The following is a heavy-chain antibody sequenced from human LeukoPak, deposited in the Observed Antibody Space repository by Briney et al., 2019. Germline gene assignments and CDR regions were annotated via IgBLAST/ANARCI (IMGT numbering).Heavy chain of an antibody. J-gene: IGHJ5*02. CDR1: GYTFTSYG. D-gene: IGHD2-15*01. CDR3: ARTPDYCSGGSCYWFDP. V-gene: IGHV7-4-1*02. Sequence: ASVKVSCKASGYTFTSYGISWVRQAPGQGLEWMGWINTNTGNPTYAQGFTGRFVFSLDTSVSTAYLQISSLKAEDTAVYYCARTPDYCSGGSCYWFDPWGQGTLVTVSS. CDR2: INTNTGNP.